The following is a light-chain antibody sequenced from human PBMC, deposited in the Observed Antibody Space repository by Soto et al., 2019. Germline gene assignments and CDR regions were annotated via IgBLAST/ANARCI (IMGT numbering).Light chain of an antibody. J-gene: IGLJ1*01. CDR3: SSYTSSSTLYV. V-gene: IGLV2-14*01. Sequence: QSVLTQPASVSGSAGQSITISCTETSSDVGGYNYVSWYQQHPGKAPKLMIYDVSNRPSGVSNRFSGSKSGNTASLTISGLQAEDEADYYCSSYTSSSTLYVFGTGTKVTVL. CDR2: DVS. CDR1: SSDVGGYNY.